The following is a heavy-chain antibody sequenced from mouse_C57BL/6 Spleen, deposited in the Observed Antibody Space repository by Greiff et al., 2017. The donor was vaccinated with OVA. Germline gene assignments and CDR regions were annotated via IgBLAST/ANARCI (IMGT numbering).Heavy chain of an antibody. V-gene: IGHV1-64*01. CDR1: CYTFTIYW. CDR2: IHPNSGST. Sequence: QLPPPFSYLLNPFSSVKFSCNSSCYTFTIYWMHWVKQRPGQGLEWIGMIHPNSGSTNYNEKFKSKATLTVDKSSSTAYMQLSSLTSEDSAVYYCASEESDDGYYYYALDYWGQGTSVTVSS. J-gene: IGHJ4*01. CDR3: ASEESDDGYYYYALDY. D-gene: IGHD2-3*01.